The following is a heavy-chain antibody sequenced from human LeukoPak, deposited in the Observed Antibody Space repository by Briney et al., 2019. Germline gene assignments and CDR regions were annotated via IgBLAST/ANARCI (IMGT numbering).Heavy chain of an antibody. CDR2: INHSGST. J-gene: IGHJ4*02. CDR3: ARGGYYYDSSGYYRFDY. V-gene: IGHV4-34*01. CDR1: GGSFSGYY. D-gene: IGHD3-22*01. Sequence: SETLSLTCAVYGGSFSGYYWSWIRQPPGKGLEWIGEINHSGSTNYNPSLKSRVTISVDTSKNQFSLKLSSVTAADTAVYYCARGGYYYDSSGYYRFDYWGQGTLVTVSS.